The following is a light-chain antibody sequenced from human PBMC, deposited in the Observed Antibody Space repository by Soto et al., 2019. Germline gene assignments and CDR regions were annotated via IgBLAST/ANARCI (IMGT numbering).Light chain of an antibody. J-gene: IGLJ1*01. V-gene: IGLV2-14*01. Sequence: QSALTQPASVSGSPGQSMTISCTGTSSDVGGYNYVSWYQQHSGKAPKLMIYEVSNRPSGVSNRFSGSKSGNTASLTISGLQAEDEADYYCSSYTSSSTLGVFGTGTKVTVL. CDR1: SSDVGGYNY. CDR3: SSYTSSSTLGV. CDR2: EVS.